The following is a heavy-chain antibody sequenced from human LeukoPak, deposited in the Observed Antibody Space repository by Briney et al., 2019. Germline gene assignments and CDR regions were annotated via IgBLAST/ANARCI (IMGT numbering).Heavy chain of an antibody. J-gene: IGHJ4*02. Sequence: SETLSLTCAVYGGSFSGYYWSWIRQPPGKGLEWIGEINHSGSTNYNPSLKSRVTISVDTSKNQFSLKLSSVTAADTAVYYCARGGIAAAGTSLNYLNYWGQGTLVTVSS. CDR3: ARGGIAAAGTSLNYLNY. D-gene: IGHD6-13*01. CDR2: INHSGST. CDR1: GGSFSGYY. V-gene: IGHV4-34*01.